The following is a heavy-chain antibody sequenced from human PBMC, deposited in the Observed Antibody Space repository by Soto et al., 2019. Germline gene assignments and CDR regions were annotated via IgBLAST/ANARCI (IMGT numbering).Heavy chain of an antibody. Sequence: QVLLVQSGAEVTRPGASVKVSCKASGYTFTSYYMHWVRQAPGQGLEWMAMINPSGGRTKYAQIFQGRVTLTRDTSTGTVDMELSSLTSEDTAIYYCARGPSCGDDCYLFDYWGQGTQVTVSS. CDR2: INPSGGRT. CDR1: GYTFTSYY. J-gene: IGHJ4*02. CDR3: ARGPSCGDDCYLFDY. V-gene: IGHV1-46*01. D-gene: IGHD2-21*02.